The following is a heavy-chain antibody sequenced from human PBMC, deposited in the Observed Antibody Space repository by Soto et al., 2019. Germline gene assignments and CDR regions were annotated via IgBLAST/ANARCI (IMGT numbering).Heavy chain of an antibody. V-gene: IGHV4-4*07. Sequence: QVQLQESGPGLVKPSATLALTCTVSGGCISSYYWRWSRQPAGNGLEWIGRIYTSGRTNYNPSLKSRVTMSLYTSKNQFYLKLSSVTAADTAVYYCARPDYSDSLVVWYFDLWGRVTLVTVCS. D-gene: IGHD4-17*01. J-gene: IGHJ2*01. CDR2: IYTSGRT. CDR3: ARPDYSDSLVVWYFDL. CDR1: GGCISSYY.